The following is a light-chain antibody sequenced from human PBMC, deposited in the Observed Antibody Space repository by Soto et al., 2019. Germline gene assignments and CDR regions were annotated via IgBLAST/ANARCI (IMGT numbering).Light chain of an antibody. Sequence: DIHVTQSPSSLSASVGDRVTITCRASQSISSYLNWYQQKPGKVPKLLIYAASSLQSGVPSRFSGSGSGTDFTLTISSLQPEDFATYYCQQSYSTPITFGQGTRLEIK. CDR2: AAS. V-gene: IGKV1-39*01. CDR1: QSISSY. J-gene: IGKJ5*01. CDR3: QQSYSTPIT.